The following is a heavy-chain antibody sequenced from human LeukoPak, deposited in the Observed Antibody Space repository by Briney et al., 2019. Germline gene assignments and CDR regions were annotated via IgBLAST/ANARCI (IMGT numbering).Heavy chain of an antibody. V-gene: IGHV4-59*11. CDR2: IYYSGST. CDR1: GGSISSHY. CDR3: AREGDSSGYYNYFDY. J-gene: IGHJ4*02. Sequence: PSETLSLTCTVSGGSISSHYWSWIRQPPGKGLEWIGYIYYSGSTNYNPPPKSRVTISVDTSKNQFSLKLSSVTAADTAVYYCAREGDSSGYYNYFDYWGQGTLVTVSS. D-gene: IGHD3-22*01.